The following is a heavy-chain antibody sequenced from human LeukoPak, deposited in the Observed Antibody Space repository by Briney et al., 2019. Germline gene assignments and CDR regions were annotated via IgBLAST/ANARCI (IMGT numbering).Heavy chain of an antibody. CDR2: IKADNGNT. CDR1: GYTFTSYG. V-gene: IGHV1-18*01. J-gene: IGHJ4*02. Sequence: ASVKVSCKASGYTFTSYGISWVRQAPGQGLEWMGWIKADNGNTNYAQKFQGRVTMTTDTSTSTSYMELRSLRSDDTAVYYCARGLRGGLRPLGYFDHWGQGTLVTVSS. CDR3: ARGLRGGLRPLGYFDH. D-gene: IGHD6-6*01.